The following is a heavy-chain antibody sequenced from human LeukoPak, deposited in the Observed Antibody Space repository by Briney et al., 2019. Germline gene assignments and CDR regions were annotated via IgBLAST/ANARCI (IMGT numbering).Heavy chain of an antibody. D-gene: IGHD3-10*01. Sequence: GASVKVSCKASGYTFTGYYMHWVRQAPGQGLEWMGWINPNSGGTKYAQKFQGRVTMTRDTSISTAYMELSRLRSDDTAVYYCARDLFYYGSGSYYRKSGDYYYMDVWGKGTTVTVSS. CDR3: ARDLFYYGSGSYYRKSGDYYYMDV. CDR1: GYTFTGYY. V-gene: IGHV1-2*02. J-gene: IGHJ6*03. CDR2: INPNSGGT.